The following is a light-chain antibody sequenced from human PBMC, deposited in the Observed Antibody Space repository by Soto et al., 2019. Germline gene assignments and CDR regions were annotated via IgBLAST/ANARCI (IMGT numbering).Light chain of an antibody. CDR2: AAS. Sequence: AIQMTQSPSSLSASVGDRVIFTCRASHDIANNLDWYQQKPGKPPKLLVNAASTLQSGVPSRFSGSGSGTEFTLTISSLQPDDLATYYCLQDYYYPHTFGQGTKVDIK. V-gene: IGKV1-6*01. CDR1: HDIANN. CDR3: LQDYYYPHT. J-gene: IGKJ1*01.